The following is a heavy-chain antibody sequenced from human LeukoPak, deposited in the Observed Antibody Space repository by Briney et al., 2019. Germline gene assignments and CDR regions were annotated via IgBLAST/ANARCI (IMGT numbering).Heavy chain of an antibody. V-gene: IGHV3-48*03. Sequence: GGSLRLSCAASGFTFSSHEMNWVRQPPGKGLEGVSYISSGGSTIYYADSVKGRFTVSRDNAKNSLYLQMNSLRAEDTALYYCARDVWFDLWGQGTLVTVSS. J-gene: IGHJ5*02. CDR2: ISSGGSTI. CDR1: GFTFSSHE. CDR3: ARDVWFDL.